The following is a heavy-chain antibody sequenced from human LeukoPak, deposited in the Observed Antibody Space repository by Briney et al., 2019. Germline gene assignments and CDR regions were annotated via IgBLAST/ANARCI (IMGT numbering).Heavy chain of an antibody. CDR3: ARGPTGSSSSLLYYYYYMDV. V-gene: IGHV1-8*03. CDR1: GYTFTSYD. D-gene: IGHD6-6*01. CDR2: MNPNSGNT. Sequence: GASVKVSCKASGYTFTSYDINWVRQATGQGLEWMGWMNPNSGNTGYAQKFQGRVTITRNTSISTAYMELSSLRSEDTAVYYCARGPTGSSSSLLYYYYYMDVWGKGTTVTVSS. J-gene: IGHJ6*03.